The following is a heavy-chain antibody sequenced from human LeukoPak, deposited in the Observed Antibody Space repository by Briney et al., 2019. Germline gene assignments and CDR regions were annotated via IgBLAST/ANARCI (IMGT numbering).Heavy chain of an antibody. V-gene: IGHV7-4-1*02. Sequence: ASVKLSCNASGYTFTIYAKNWVRHAPGQGLELMGWINTNTGNPTYAHGFTGRFVFSFATSVTTAYLQISSLKAEDTAVYYCARAYQPLGGLSFPDSWGQGALVTVSS. CDR2: INTNTGNP. CDR3: ARAYQPLGGLSFPDS. J-gene: IGHJ5*01. D-gene: IGHD3-16*02. CDR1: GYTFTIYA.